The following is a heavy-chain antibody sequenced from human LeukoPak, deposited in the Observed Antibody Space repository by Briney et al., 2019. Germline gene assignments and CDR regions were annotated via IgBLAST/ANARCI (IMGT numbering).Heavy chain of an antibody. V-gene: IGHV4-30-4*01. Sequence: SETLSLTCTVSGGSISSGDYYWSWIRQPPGKGLEWIGYIYYSGSTYYNPSLKSRVTISVDTSKNQFSLKLSSVTAADTAAYYCARARGSWYSPLDYWGQGTLVTVSS. CDR2: IYYSGST. CDR3: ARARGSWYSPLDY. D-gene: IGHD6-13*01. CDR1: GGSISSGDYY. J-gene: IGHJ4*02.